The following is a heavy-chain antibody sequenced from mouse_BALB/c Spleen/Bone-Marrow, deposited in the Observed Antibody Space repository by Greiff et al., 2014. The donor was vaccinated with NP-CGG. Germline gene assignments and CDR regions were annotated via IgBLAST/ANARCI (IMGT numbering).Heavy chain of an antibody. Sequence: EVKLQESGAELVKPGASVKLSCTASGFNIKDTYMHWVKQRPEQGLEWIGRIDPANGNIKYDPKFKDKATITADTSSDTDYLQLSSMTSEATADYYCASDYSGSSSFAYWGQGTLVTVSA. D-gene: IGHD1-1*01. CDR2: IDPANGNI. V-gene: IGHV14-3*02. CDR3: ASDYSGSSSFAY. J-gene: IGHJ3*01. CDR1: GFNIKDTY.